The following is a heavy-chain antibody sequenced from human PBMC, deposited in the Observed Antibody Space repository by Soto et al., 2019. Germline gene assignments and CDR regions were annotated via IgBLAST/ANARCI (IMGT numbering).Heavy chain of an antibody. V-gene: IGHV3-13*05. CDR1: GFTFSTHD. Sequence: EVQLLESGGGLVQPGGSLRLSCAASGFTFSTHDMHWVRQALGNGLEWVSAISTTGNPHYADSVKGRFTISRENAKNSLFRQMNSVTAGDTAVYSCARELGVTRYWIFDLWGRGTLFTVAS. J-gene: IGHJ2*01. D-gene: IGHD1-26*01. CDR3: ARELGVTRYWIFDL. CDR2: ISTTGNP.